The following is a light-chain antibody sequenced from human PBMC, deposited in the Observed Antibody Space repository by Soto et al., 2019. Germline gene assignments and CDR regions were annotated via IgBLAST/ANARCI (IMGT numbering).Light chain of an antibody. CDR1: QTVVKD. CDR2: DAS. J-gene: IGKJ4*01. CDR3: QQRSAWPFT. V-gene: IGKV3-11*01. Sequence: IVLTQSPATLSLSPGERASLSCRASQTVVKDLAWYQVRPGQAPRLLIFDASTRATGVPPRFSGSRSGSDFTLTISSLDPEDFALYYCQQRSAWPFTFGGGTSVLIK.